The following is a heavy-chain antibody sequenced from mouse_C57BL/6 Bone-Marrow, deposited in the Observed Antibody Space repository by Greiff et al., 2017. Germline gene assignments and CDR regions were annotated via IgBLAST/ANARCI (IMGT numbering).Heavy chain of an antibody. CDR1: GYTFTSYG. CDR3: ASPIYYYGSRGY. Sequence: VQLVESGAELARPGASVKLSCKASGYTFTSYGISWVKQRTGQGLEWIGAIYPRSGNTYYNEKFKGKATLTADKSSSTAYMELRSLTSEDSAVYFCASPIYYYGSRGYWGQGTTLTVSS. V-gene: IGHV1-81*01. J-gene: IGHJ2*01. CDR2: IYPRSGNT. D-gene: IGHD1-1*01.